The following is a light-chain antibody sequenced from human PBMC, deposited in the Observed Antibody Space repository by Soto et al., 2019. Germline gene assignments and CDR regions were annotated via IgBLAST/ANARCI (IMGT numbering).Light chain of an antibody. CDR1: QSVRSY. Sequence: EIVLTQSPATPSLSPGERATLSCRASQSVRSYLAWYQQKPGQAPRLLIYDASNRATGIPARFSGSGSGTDFTLTISSLEPEDFAVYYCQQRSNWPPTFGQGTKVEIK. V-gene: IGKV3-11*01. CDR3: QQRSNWPPT. J-gene: IGKJ1*01. CDR2: DAS.